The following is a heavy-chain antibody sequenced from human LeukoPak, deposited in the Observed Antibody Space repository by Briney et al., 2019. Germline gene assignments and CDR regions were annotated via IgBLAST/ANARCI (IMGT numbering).Heavy chain of an antibody. CDR2: ISYDGSNK. V-gene: IGHV3-30-3*01. CDR1: GFTFSSYA. Sequence: GGSLRLSCAASGFTFSSYAMHWVRQAPGKGLEWVAVISYDGSNKYYADSVKGRFTISRDNSKNTLYLQMNSLRAEDTAVYYCAKGLVRWGNSYDYVWGSYRYPFDYWGQGTLVTVSS. D-gene: IGHD3-16*02. J-gene: IGHJ4*02. CDR3: AKGLVRWGNSYDYVWGSYRYPFDY.